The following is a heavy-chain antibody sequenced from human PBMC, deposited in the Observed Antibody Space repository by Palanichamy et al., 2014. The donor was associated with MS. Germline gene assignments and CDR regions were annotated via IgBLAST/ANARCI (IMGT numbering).Heavy chain of an antibody. J-gene: IGHJ6*02. CDR1: GGTFSSYA. D-gene: IGHD2-8*01. CDR3: ARSGGHCTNGVCPYYYYYYAVDV. CDR2: IIPMFGTT. V-gene: IGHV1-69*01. Sequence: QVQLVQSGAEVRKPGSSVKVSCKASGGTFSSYALSWVRQAPGQGLEWMGGIIPMFGTTNYAQTFQGRVTITADEATSSAYMELSALRSEDTAVYYCARSGGHCTNGVCPYYYYYYAVDVWGQGTTVTVSS.